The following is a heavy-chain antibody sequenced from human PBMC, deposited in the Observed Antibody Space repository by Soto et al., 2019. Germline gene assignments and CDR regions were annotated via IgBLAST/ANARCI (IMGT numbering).Heavy chain of an antibody. V-gene: IGHV4-30-2*01. CDR2: IYDSGNT. Sequence: QLQLQESGSGLVKPSQTLSLTCAVSGGSISGTTCSWSWIRQPPGKGLEWIGYIYDSGNTYYNPSLKSQFSISVDRSKNQFSLKLSSVTAADTAVYYCARGQGAAAGHSNFDYWGQGALVTASS. CDR3: ARGQGAAAGHSNFDY. J-gene: IGHJ4*02. D-gene: IGHD6-13*01. CDR1: GGSISGTTCS.